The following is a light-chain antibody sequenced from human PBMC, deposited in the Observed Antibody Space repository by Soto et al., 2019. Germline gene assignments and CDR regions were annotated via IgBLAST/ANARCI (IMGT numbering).Light chain of an antibody. Sequence: ELVMTQSPATLSVSPGERATLSCRASQSVGSSLAWYQHKPGQAPRLVIYGASTRATGTPARFSGSGSGTEFTLTISSLQSEDFAVYYCQQYYYWPLTFGGGTKVEIK. V-gene: IGKV3-15*01. CDR2: GAS. CDR1: QSVGSS. CDR3: QQYYYWPLT. J-gene: IGKJ4*01.